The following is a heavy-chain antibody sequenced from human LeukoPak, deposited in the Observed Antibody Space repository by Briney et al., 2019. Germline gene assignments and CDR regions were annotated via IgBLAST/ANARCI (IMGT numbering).Heavy chain of an antibody. CDR1: GYTLTSYY. V-gene: IGHV1-46*01. Sequence: GASVKVSCKASGYTLTSYYLHWVRQAPGQGLEWMAIINPSGGSTSHAQKFQGRVTMTRDTSASTVYMELSSLRSEDTAVYYCACGWSYFDYWGQGTLVTVSS. J-gene: IGHJ4*02. CDR2: INPSGGST. CDR3: ACGWSYFDY. D-gene: IGHD6-19*01.